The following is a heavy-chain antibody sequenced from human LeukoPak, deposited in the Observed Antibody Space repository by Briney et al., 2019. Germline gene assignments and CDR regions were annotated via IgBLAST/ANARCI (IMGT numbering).Heavy chain of an antibody. D-gene: IGHD3-3*01. CDR2: ISYDGNIK. CDR1: GSTFSNYG. Sequence: PGGSLRLSCTGSGSTFSNYGIHWVRQAPGKGLEWVAVISYDGNIKFYADSVEGRFTISRDNSKNTLYLEMNSLRAEDTAVYYCAKRITTFTVAGGFDIWGQGTMVTVSS. V-gene: IGHV3-30*18. J-gene: IGHJ3*02. CDR3: AKRITTFTVAGGFDI.